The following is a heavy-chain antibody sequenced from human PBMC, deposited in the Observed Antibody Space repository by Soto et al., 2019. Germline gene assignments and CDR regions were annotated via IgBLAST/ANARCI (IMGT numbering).Heavy chain of an antibody. J-gene: IGHJ6*02. D-gene: IGHD2-15*01. CDR3: ARDKGISYCSGGRCYYYYYGMDV. CDR1: GYTFTSYA. Sequence: ASVKVSCKASGYTFTSYAMHWVRQAPGQRLEWMGWINAGNGNTKYSQKFQGRVTITRDTSASTAYMELSSLRSEDTAVYYCARDKGISYCSGGRCYYYYYGMDVWGQGTTVTVSS. V-gene: IGHV1-3*01. CDR2: INAGNGNT.